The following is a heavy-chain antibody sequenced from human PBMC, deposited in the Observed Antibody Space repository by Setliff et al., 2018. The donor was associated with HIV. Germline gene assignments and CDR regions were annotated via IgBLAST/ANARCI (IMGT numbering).Heavy chain of an antibody. CDR3: AKELAASGLGYFDS. D-gene: IGHD3-22*01. J-gene: IGHJ4*02. CDR1: GFTFSSYE. CDR2: ITGSSDTI. Sequence: GGSLRLSCAASGFTFSSYEMDWFRQAPGKGLEWVSYITGSSDTIYYADSVKGRFTISRDNSKNTVYLQMNSLRAEDTAEYYCAKELAASGLGYFDSWGRGILVTVSS. V-gene: IGHV3-48*03.